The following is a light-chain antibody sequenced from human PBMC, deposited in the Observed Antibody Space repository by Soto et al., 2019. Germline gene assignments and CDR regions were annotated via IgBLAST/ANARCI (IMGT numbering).Light chain of an antibody. CDR1: QSVYSNF. CDR2: GAS. Sequence: EIVLTQSPGTLSLSPGERATLSCRASQSVYSNFLAWYQQKPGQAPRLLIYGASSRATGIPDRFSGSASGTDFTLTIIRLEPEDFAMYYCQQYGVSWTFGQGTKVEIK. CDR3: QQYGVSWT. J-gene: IGKJ1*01. V-gene: IGKV3-20*01.